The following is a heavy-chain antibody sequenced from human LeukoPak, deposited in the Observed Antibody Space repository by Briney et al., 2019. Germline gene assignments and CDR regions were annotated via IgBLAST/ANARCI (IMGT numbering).Heavy chain of an antibody. V-gene: IGHV4-61*02. CDR2: IYTSGST. Sequence: SQTLSLTCTVSGGSISSGTYYWSWIRQPAGKGLEWIGRIYTSGSTKYNPSLKSRVTISLDTSKKQFSLKMSSVTAAHTAVYYCARSAVVPAAGLTYYYGMDVWGQGTTVTVSS. CDR1: GGSISSGTYY. J-gene: IGHJ6*02. CDR3: ARSAVVPAAGLTYYYGMDV. D-gene: IGHD2-15*01.